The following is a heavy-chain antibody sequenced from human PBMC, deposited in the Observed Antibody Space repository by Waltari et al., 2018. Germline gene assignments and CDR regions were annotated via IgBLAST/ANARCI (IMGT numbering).Heavy chain of an antibody. D-gene: IGHD2-8*02. CDR2: ISYNGNN. Sequence: QVQLQESDPGLVQPSETLSLTCTVAGYSISNGYYWGWIRLPPGRGLEWIATISYNGNNYYNPSLKSRVTITADTSKNQFSLKLTSVTAADTAIYYCARGYNTGWYNSWGHGTLVTVSS. CDR1: GYSISNGYY. CDR3: ARGYNTGWYNS. V-gene: IGHV4-38-2*02. J-gene: IGHJ5*01.